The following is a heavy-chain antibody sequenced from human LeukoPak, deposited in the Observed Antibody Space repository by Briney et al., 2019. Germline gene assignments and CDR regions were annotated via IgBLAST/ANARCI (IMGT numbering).Heavy chain of an antibody. D-gene: IGHD3-22*01. CDR2: MNPNSGNT. CDR1: GYTFTSYD. J-gene: IGHJ2*01. Sequence: RASVKVSCKASGYTFTSYDINWVRQAPGQGLEWMGWMNPNSGNTGYAQKFQGRVTITRNTSISTAYMELSSLRSEDTAVYYCARALVYYYDSSGYYDYHWYFDLWGRGTLVTVSS. CDR3: ARALVYYYDSSGYYDYHWYFDL. V-gene: IGHV1-8*03.